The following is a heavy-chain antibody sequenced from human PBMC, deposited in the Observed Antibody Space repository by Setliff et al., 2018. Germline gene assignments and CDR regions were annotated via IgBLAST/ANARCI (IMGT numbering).Heavy chain of an antibody. CDR2: INPSDGST. CDR1: GGTFSIYT. D-gene: IGHD3-3*01. J-gene: IGHJ4*02. V-gene: IGHV1-46*01. CDR3: ARENMAKNFWGEHSDY. Sequence: ASVKVSCKASGGTFSIYTISWVRQAPGQGLEWMGRINPSDGSTTYAQKFQGRVTMTRDTSTNTVYMQLSSLRSEDTAVYYCARENMAKNFWGEHSDYWGQGTLVTVSS.